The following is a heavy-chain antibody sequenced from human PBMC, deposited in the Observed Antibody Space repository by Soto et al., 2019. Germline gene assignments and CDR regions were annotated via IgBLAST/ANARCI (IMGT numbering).Heavy chain of an antibody. CDR2: IYYSGRT. D-gene: IGHD2-21*02. V-gene: IGHV4-39*01. CDR1: GESISSSSYY. J-gene: IGHJ4*02. Sequence: SETLSLTCIVSGESISSSSYYWGWIRHPPGKGLEWIGSIYYSGRTYYNPSFKSRVTISIDTSKNQFSLKLSSVTATDTAVYYCARQRTTVVTQAYFDHWGQRAMVTV. CDR3: ARQRTTVVTQAYFDH.